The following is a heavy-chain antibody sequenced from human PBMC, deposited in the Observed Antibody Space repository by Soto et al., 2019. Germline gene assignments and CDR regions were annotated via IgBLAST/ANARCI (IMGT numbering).Heavy chain of an antibody. CDR2: IDPSGGSP. J-gene: IGHJ4*02. Sequence: ASVKVSCKASGYTFTNYYIHWVRQAPGQGLEWMGIIDPSGGSPTNAQKFQGRVSMTRDTSASTVYMQLSSLRSDDTAVYYCAKDVFAMIVVVITSSYFDYWGQGTLVTVSS. CDR3: AKDVFAMIVVVITSSYFDY. CDR1: GYTFTNYY. D-gene: IGHD3-22*01. V-gene: IGHV1-46*01.